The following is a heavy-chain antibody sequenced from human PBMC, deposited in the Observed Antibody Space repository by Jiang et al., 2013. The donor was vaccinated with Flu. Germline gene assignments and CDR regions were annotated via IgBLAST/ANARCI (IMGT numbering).Heavy chain of an antibody. V-gene: IGHV4-59*01. CDR3: ARDPDCSGGSCPAFDI. CDR1: GGSISGSY. D-gene: IGHD2-15*01. Sequence: LTCTVSGGSISGSYWSWIRQPPGKGLEWIGYIYNTESSDYSGSTNYNPSLQSRVTISVDTSKNQFSLNLRSVTAADTAVYYCARDPDCSGGSCPAFDIWGQGTLVTVSS. J-gene: IGHJ3*02. CDR2: IYNTESSDYSGST.